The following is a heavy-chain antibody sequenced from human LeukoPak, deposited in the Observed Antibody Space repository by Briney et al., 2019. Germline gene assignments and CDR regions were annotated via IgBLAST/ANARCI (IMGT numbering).Heavy chain of an antibody. V-gene: IGHV4-4*07. D-gene: IGHD5-18*01. Sequence: SETLSLTCTVSGGSISSYYWSWIRQPAGKGLEWIGRIYTSGSTNYNPSLKSRVTMSVDTSKNQFSLKLSSVTAADTAVYYCAREAMAPSREKNKYYYYYGMDVWGQGTTVTVSS. CDR2: IYTSGST. CDR1: GGSISSYY. CDR3: AREAMAPSREKNKYYYYYGMDV. J-gene: IGHJ6*02.